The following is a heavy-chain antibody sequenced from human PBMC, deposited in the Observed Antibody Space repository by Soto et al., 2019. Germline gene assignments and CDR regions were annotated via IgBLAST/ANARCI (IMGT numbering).Heavy chain of an antibody. CDR1: GYTFTSYG. Sequence: ASVKVSCKASGYTFTSYGISWVRQAPGQGLEWMGWISAYNGNTNYAQKLQGRVTMTADTSISTAYMELSRLRSDDTAVYYCAREERQVLSPDYYYDSSGYPENGMDVWGQGTTVTVSS. D-gene: IGHD3-22*01. V-gene: IGHV1-18*01. CDR3: AREERQVLSPDYYYDSSGYPENGMDV. J-gene: IGHJ6*02. CDR2: ISAYNGNT.